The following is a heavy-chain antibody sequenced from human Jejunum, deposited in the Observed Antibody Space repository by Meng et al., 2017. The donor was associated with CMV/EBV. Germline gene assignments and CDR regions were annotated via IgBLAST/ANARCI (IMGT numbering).Heavy chain of an antibody. CDR1: GFTFDDYY. CDR3: ARDRYCTNGVCYTHFDS. V-gene: IGHV3-11*06. Sequence: QVQLVWSGGGLVKPGGSLRLSCAASGFTFDDYYMNWIRQAPGKGLEWVSSVSSVSSYTNYADSVKGRFTISRDNAKNSLYLQMNSLRAEDTAVYYCARDRYCTNGVCYTHFDSWGQGTLVTVSS. CDR2: VSSVSSYT. D-gene: IGHD2-8*01. J-gene: IGHJ4*02.